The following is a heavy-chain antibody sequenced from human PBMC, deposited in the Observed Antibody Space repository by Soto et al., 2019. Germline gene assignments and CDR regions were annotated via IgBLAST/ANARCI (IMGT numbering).Heavy chain of an antibody. V-gene: IGHV4-30-4*01. D-gene: IGHD3-10*01. J-gene: IGHJ4*02. CDR3: ARGRGSGSYSGSVFDL. CDR2: ISYSGST. CDR1: GGSISSRDYF. Sequence: SETLSLTYTVSGGSISSRDYFWSWIRQPPGKGLEWIGYISYSGSTFYNPSLKSRLTISIDTSKNQFSLKLSSVTAADTAVYYCARGRGSGSYSGSVFDLWGQGTPVTVSS.